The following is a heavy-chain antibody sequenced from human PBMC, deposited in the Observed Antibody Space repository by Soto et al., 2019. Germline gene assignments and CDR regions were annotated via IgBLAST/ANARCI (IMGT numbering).Heavy chain of an antibody. J-gene: IGHJ4*02. D-gene: IGHD6-19*01. CDR3: ARLQIEVAGTN. CDR2: INANSGGT. Sequence: XSVKCSCKASVYTFSYYYMHWVRQAPGQGLEWMGWINANSGGTTYAQKFQGRVTMTRDTSISTAYMELSRLSSDDTAIYYCARLQIEVAGTNWGQGTLVTVSS. V-gene: IGHV1-2*02. CDR1: VYTFSYYY.